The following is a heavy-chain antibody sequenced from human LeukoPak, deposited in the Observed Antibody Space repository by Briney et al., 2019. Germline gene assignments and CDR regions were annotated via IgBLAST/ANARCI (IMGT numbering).Heavy chain of an antibody. J-gene: IGHJ4*02. CDR1: GFTFSSYG. Sequence: GGSLRLSCSASGFTFSSYGMHWVRQAPGKGLEWVAVISYDGSNKYYANSVKGRFTISRDNSKNTLYLQMNSLRAEDTAVYYCARVFAGLDYWGQGTLVTVSS. V-gene: IGHV3-30-3*01. CDR2: ISYDGSNK. D-gene: IGHD6-13*01. CDR3: ARVFAGLDY.